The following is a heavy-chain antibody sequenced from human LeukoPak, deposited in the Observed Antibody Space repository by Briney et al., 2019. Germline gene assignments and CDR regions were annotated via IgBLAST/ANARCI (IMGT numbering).Heavy chain of an antibody. CDR1: GFTFNSYG. V-gene: IGHV3-33*01. CDR2: IWYDGSNK. D-gene: IGHD6-13*01. CDR3: ARDVIAAAGTDGMDV. Sequence: TGRSLRLSCAASGFTFNSYGMHWVRQAPGKGLEWVAVIWYDGSNKYYADSVKGRFTISRDNSKNTLYLQMNSLRAEDTAVYYCARDVIAAAGTDGMDVWGQGTTVTVSS. J-gene: IGHJ6*02.